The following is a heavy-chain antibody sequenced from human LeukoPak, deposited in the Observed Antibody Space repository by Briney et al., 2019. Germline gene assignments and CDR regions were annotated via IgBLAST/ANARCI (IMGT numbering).Heavy chain of an antibody. J-gene: IGHJ3*02. D-gene: IGHD2-2*01. Sequence: PGGSLRLSCAASGFTFSSYSMNWVRQAPGKGLEWVSSISSSSSYIYYADSVKGRFTISRDNAKNSLYLQMNSLKAEDTAVYYCARSCSTSCYLHDAFDIWGQGTMVTGSS. V-gene: IGHV3-21*01. CDR2: ISSSSSYI. CDR1: GFTFSSYS. CDR3: ARSCSTSCYLHDAFDI.